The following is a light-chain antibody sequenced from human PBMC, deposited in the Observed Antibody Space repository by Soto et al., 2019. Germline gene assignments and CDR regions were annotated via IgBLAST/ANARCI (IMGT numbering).Light chain of an antibody. Sequence: DFQITQSPSSLSASVGDRVTITYRASQSISSYLNWYQQKPGKAPHLLFFTASGLQSGVPSRFGGSRSETDFTLTISSLQPADFATYYFQHSYKTHFNVSPRTKVD. CDR2: TAS. CDR1: QSISSY. CDR3: QHSYKTHFN. V-gene: IGKV1-39*01. J-gene: IGKJ3*01.